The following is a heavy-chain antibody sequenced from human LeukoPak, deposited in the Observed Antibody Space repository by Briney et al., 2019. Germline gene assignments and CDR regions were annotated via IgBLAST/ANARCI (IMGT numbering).Heavy chain of an antibody. D-gene: IGHD6-19*01. J-gene: IGHJ4*02. CDR2: IRYDGSNK. V-gene: IGHV3-30*02. Sequence: GGSLRLSCAASGFTFSSYGMHWVRQAPGKGLEWVAFIRYDGSNKYYADSVKGRFTISRDNSKNTLYLQMNSLRAEDTAVYYCANYAEYSSGWYDYWGQGTLVTVSS. CDR1: GFTFSSYG. CDR3: ANYAEYSSGWYDY.